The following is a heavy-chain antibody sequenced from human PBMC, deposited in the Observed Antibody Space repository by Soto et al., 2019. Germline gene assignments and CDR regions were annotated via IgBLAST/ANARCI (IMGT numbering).Heavy chain of an antibody. CDR1: GGSISSGGYS. V-gene: IGHV4-30-2*01. Sequence: QLQLQESGPGLVKPSQTLSLTCAVSGGSISSGGYSWSWIRQPPGKVLEWIGDIYHSGSTYYNPSLKSRVTISVVRSKNQFSLKLICVTAADTAVYYSATGPDDWGQVTLVTVSS. J-gene: IGHJ4*02. CDR3: ATGPDD. CDR2: IYHSGST.